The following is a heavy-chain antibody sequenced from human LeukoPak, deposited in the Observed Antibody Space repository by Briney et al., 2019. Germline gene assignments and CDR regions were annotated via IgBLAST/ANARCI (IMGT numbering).Heavy chain of an antibody. V-gene: IGHV4-31*03. CDR3: ARGRQRTRITIFPGWFDP. J-gene: IGHJ5*02. CDR2: IYYSGST. Sequence: SQTLSLTCTVSGGSISSGGYYWSWIRQHPGKGLEWIGYIYYSGSTYYNPSFKSRVTISVDTSKNQFSLKLSSVTAADTAVYYCARGRQRTRITIFPGWFDPWGQGTLVTVSS. D-gene: IGHD3-3*01. CDR1: GGSISSGGYY.